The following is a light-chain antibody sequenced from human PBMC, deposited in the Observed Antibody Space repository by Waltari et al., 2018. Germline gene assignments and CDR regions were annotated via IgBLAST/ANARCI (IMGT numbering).Light chain of an antibody. J-gene: IGKJ2*01. V-gene: IGKV3-11*01. CDR3: QRRTNWYA. Sequence: ETVLTQSPATLSLSPGERATLACRPSQSISTSLAWYQQKPGQAPRLLIYDSSYRATGVPDRFSGSGSGTDFTLTISSLEPEDFAVYYCQRRTNWYAFGQGTKLEIK. CDR2: DSS. CDR1: QSISTS.